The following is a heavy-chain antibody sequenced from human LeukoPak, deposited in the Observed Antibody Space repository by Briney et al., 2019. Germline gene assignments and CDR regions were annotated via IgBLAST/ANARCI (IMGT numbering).Heavy chain of an antibody. CDR1: GYTFTGYY. CDR2: INPNSGGT. D-gene: IGHD3-22*01. V-gene: IGHV1-2*04. CDR3: ARVGYGSGYPFDY. J-gene: IGHJ4*02. Sequence: GASVKVSCKASGYTFTGYYMHWVRQAPGQGLEWMGWINPNSGGTNYAQKFQGWVTMTRDTSISTAYMELSSLRSEDTAVYYCARVGYGSGYPFDYWGQGTLVTVSS.